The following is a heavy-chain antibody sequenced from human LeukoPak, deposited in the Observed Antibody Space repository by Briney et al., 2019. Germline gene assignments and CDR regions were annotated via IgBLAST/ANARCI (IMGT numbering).Heavy chain of an antibody. CDR2: INPYSGVT. D-gene: IGHD3-22*01. V-gene: IGHV1-2*02. J-gene: IGHJ6*02. CDR3: ARDPIGQAGYYYGMDV. CDR1: GYTFTGYY. Sequence: ASLKVSCKASGYTFTGYYLHWLRQAPGQGLEWMGWINPYSGVTNYAQKFKGRVTMTRDTSISTAYMELSGLRSDDTAVYYCARDPIGQAGYYYGMDVWGQGTTVTVSS.